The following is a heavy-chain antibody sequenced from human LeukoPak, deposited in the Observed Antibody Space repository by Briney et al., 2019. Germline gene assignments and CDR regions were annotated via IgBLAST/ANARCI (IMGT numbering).Heavy chain of an antibody. Sequence: GGSLRLSCAASGFTFSSYWMSWVRQAPGKGLEWVANIKQDGSEKYYVDSVKGRFTVSRDNAKNSLYLQMNSLRAEDTAVYYCASPMVRGVVIDYWGQGTLVTVSS. CDR1: GFTFSSYW. V-gene: IGHV3-7*03. CDR2: IKQDGSEK. J-gene: IGHJ4*02. D-gene: IGHD3-10*01. CDR3: ASPMVRGVVIDY.